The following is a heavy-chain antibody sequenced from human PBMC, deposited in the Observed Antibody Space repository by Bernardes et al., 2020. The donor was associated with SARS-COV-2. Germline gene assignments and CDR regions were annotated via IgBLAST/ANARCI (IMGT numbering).Heavy chain of an antibody. CDR1: GFPFSHYW. CDR3: ARISSVTGTLWFDP. Sequence: GYLSPSRAVSGFPFSHYWMSWVRQAPRKGREWVANITEDGSEKYYVDSVKGRFTIPRDNAKNSLHLQMNSLRAEDTAVYYCARISSVTGTLWFDPWGQGTLVTVSS. V-gene: IGHV3-7*05. J-gene: IGHJ5*02. D-gene: IGHD6-19*01. CDR2: ITEDGSEK.